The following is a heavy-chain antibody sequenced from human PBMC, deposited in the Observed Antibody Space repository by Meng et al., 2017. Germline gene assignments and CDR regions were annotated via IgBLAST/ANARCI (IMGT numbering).Heavy chain of an antibody. Sequence: GESLKISCAASGFTFSSYGMHWVRQAPGKGLEWVAVIWYDGSNKYYADSVKGRFTISRDNSKNTLYLQMNSLRAEDTAVYYCARRIKPGSSWSRIAYWGQGTLVTVSS. CDR1: GFTFSSYG. J-gene: IGHJ4*02. D-gene: IGHD6-13*01. CDR3: ARRIKPGSSWSRIAY. CDR2: IWYDGSNK. V-gene: IGHV3-33*01.